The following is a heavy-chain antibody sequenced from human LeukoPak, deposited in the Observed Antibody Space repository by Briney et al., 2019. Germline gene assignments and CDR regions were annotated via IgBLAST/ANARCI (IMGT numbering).Heavy chain of an antibody. CDR3: ARAGQGDFWSGLRYFDY. CDR2: IYYSGST. CDR1: GGSISRYY. D-gene: IGHD3-3*01. V-gene: IGHV4-59*01. Sequence: KPSETLPLTCTVSGGSISRYYWSWIRQPPGKGLEWIGYIYYSGSTNYNPSLKSRVTISVDTSKNHFSLKLSSVTAADTAVYYCARAGQGDFWSGLRYFDYWGQGTLVTVSS. J-gene: IGHJ4*02.